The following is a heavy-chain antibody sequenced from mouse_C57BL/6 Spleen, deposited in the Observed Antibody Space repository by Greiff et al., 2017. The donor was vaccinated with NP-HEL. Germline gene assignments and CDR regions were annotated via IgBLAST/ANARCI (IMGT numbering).Heavy chain of an antibody. V-gene: IGHV5-6*01. J-gene: IGHJ2*01. CDR1: GFTFSSYG. CDR3: ARHPLSGNYGYYFDY. D-gene: IGHD2-1*01. CDR2: ISSGGSYT. Sequence: EVMLVESGGDLVKPGGSLKLSCAASGFTFSSYGMSWVRQTPDKRLEWVATISSGGSYTYYPDSVKGRFTLSRDNAKNTRYLQRSSLKSEDTAMYYCARHPLSGNYGYYFDYWGQGTTLTVSS.